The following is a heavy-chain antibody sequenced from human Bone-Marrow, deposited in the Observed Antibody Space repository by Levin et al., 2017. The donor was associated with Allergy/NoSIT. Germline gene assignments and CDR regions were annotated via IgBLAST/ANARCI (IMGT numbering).Heavy chain of an antibody. D-gene: IGHD2-15*01. J-gene: IGHJ5*02. CDR3: ARHRYIVATSEGWFDP. CDR2: ISYTGTT. Sequence: SCTVSGDSISGYTYHWAWIRQPPGKGLEWIGSISYTGTTYYIPSLMSRVTISTDMSKNQFSLKLGSVTAADTAVYYCARHRYIVATSEGWFDPWGQGTLVTVSS. CDR1: GDSISGYTYH. V-gene: IGHV4-39*01.